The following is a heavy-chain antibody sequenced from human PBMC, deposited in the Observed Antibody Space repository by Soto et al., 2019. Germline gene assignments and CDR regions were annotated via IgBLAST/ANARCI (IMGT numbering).Heavy chain of an antibody. CDR1: GFTFSSYA. V-gene: IGHV3-30-3*01. Sequence: GGSLRLSCAASGFTFSSYAMHWVRQAPGKGLEWVAVISYDGSNKYYADSVKGRFTISRDNSKNTLYLQMNSLRAEDTAVYYCARGVSGDFWSATEDYYYYGMDVWGQGTTVTVSS. J-gene: IGHJ6*02. D-gene: IGHD3-3*01. CDR3: ARGVSGDFWSATEDYYYYGMDV. CDR2: ISYDGSNK.